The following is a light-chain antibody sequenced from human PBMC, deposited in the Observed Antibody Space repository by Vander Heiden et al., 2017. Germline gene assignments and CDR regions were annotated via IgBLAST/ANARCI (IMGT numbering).Light chain of an antibody. CDR2: AAS. CDR1: QSISSY. V-gene: IGKV1-39*01. J-gene: IGKJ3*01. Sequence: DIQMTQSPSSLSASVGGRVTITRRARQSISSYLNWYQQKPGKAPKLLIYAASSWQSGVPERFSGSGSGTDFTLTISSLQPEDFATYYCQQSYSTPATFGPGTKVDIK. CDR3: QQSYSTPAT.